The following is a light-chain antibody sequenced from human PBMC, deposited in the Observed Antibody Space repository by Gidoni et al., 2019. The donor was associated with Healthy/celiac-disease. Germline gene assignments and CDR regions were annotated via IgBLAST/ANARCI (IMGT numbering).Light chain of an antibody. V-gene: IGLV1-40*01. Sequence: QSVLTQPPSVSGAPGQRVPIPCTGSSSNIGAGYDLHWYQQLPGPAPKLLIYGSSNRPSGVPDRFSGSKSGTSASLAITGLQAEDEADYYCQSYDSSLSGFYVFGTGTKVTVL. CDR2: GSS. CDR3: QSYDSSLSGFYV. J-gene: IGLJ1*01. CDR1: SSNIGAGYD.